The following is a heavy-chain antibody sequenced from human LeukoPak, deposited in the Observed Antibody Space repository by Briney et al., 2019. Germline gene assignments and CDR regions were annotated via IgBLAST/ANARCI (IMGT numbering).Heavy chain of an antibody. CDR3: ESGSGWYVPWYFDL. J-gene: IGHJ2*01. Sequence: ASVKVSCKASGYTFTSYDINWVRQATGQGLEWMGWMNPNSGNTGYAQKFQGRVTMTRNTSISTAYMELSSLRSEDTAVYYCESGSGWYVPWYFDLWGRGTLVTVSS. D-gene: IGHD6-19*01. V-gene: IGHV1-8*01. CDR2: MNPNSGNT. CDR1: GYTFTSYD.